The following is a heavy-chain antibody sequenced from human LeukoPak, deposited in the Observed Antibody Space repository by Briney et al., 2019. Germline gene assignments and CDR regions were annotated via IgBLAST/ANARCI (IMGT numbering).Heavy chain of an antibody. CDR3: ARGYCSGGSCYSYYYYNCMDV. CDR2: IYTSGST. V-gene: IGHV4-4*07. J-gene: IGHJ6*03. Sequence: SETLSLTCTVSGGSISSYYWSWIRQPAGKGLEWIGRIYTSGSTNYNPSLKSRVTISVEPSKTKFSLKLSSVTAADTAVYYCARGYCSGGSCYSYYYYNCMDVWGKGTTVTVSS. CDR1: GGSISSYY. D-gene: IGHD2-15*01.